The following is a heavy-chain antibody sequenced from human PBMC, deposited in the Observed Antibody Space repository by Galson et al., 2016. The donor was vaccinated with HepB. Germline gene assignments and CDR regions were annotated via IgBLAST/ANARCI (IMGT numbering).Heavy chain of an antibody. CDR2: MHFSGSN. J-gene: IGHJ4*02. CDR3: ARGFYYDSTGYQGHFDY. Sequence: LSLTCTVSGGSVSSSTYYWAWIRQPPGKGLEWIGSMHFSGSNYYKPSLNSRVTMSVDTSENQFSLKLTSVTAADTAVYYCARGFYYDSTGYQGHFDYWGQGTLVTVSS. D-gene: IGHD3-22*01. CDR1: GGSVSSSTYY. V-gene: IGHV4-39*01.